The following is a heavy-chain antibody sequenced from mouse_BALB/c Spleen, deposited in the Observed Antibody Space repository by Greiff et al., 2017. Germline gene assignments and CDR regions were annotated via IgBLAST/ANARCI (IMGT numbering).Heavy chain of an antibody. CDR3: GRQGGAWFAY. Sequence: EVHLVESGGGLVKPGGYLTLSCAASGFTFSSYAMSWVRQTPEKRLEWVATISSGGSYTYYPDSVKGRFTISSDNAKNTLYLQMSSLRSEDTAMYYCGRQGGAWFAYWGQGTLVTVSA. CDR2: ISSGGSYT. CDR1: GFTFSSYA. V-gene: IGHV5-9-3*01. J-gene: IGHJ3*01.